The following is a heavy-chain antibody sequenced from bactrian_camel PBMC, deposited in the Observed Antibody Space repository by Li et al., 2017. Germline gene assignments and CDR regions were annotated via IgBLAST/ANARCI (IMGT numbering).Heavy chain of an antibody. CDR1: GYPDTKPY. Sequence: HVQLVESGGGSVQTGGSLTLSCEISGYPDTKPYLGWFRQAQGKEREGLATWRSDGLLRYADSVKGRFTISRDNAKTTLYLQMNSLKFEDAAVYYCTWYYYDYFPYWGQGTQVTVS. CDR2: WRSDGLL. V-gene: IGHV3S53*01. D-gene: IGHD4*01. CDR3: TWYYYDYFPY. J-gene: IGHJ4*01.